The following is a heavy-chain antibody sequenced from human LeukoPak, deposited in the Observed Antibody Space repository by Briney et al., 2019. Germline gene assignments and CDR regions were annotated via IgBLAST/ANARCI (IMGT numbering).Heavy chain of an antibody. Sequence: KSSETLSLTCTVSGGSISSYYWSWIRQPPGKGLEWIGYIYYSGSTNYNPSLKSRVTISVDTSKNQFSLKLSSVTAADTAVYYCARDYSTRYFDSWGQGTLVTVSS. D-gene: IGHD2-21*01. J-gene: IGHJ4*02. CDR2: IYYSGST. CDR3: ARDYSTRYFDS. CDR1: GGSISSYY. V-gene: IGHV4-59*01.